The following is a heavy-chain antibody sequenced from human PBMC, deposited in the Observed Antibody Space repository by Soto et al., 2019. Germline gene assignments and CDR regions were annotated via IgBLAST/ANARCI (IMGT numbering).Heavy chain of an antibody. CDR2: ISSTGSGT. V-gene: IGHV3-48*03. D-gene: IGHD2-15*01. Sequence: PGGSLRLSCAASVFTFISYEMHWVRQAPGKGLEWISYISSTGSGTHYADSVKGRFTMSRDNTKNSVSLQMSSLRAEDTAVYYCVRDLHEPLATDALRVANWGQGTQVTVSS. J-gene: IGHJ4*02. CDR3: VRDLHEPLATDALRVAN. CDR1: VFTFISYE.